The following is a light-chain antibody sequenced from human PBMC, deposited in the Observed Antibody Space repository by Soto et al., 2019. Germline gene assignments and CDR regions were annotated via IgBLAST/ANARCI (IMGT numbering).Light chain of an antibody. CDR2: DAS. CDR3: QPYNSYPWT. J-gene: IGKJ1*01. CDR1: PSISSW. V-gene: IGKV1-5*01. Sequence: DIQMPQSPSTLSASVGDRVTITCRASPSISSWLAWYQQKPGKAPKLLIYDASSLESGVPSRFSCSGSGTEFTLTISSLQPDDFATYYCQPYNSYPWTFGQGTKVEIK.